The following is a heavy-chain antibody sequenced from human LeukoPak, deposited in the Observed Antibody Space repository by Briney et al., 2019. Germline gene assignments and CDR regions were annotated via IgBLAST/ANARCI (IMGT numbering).Heavy chain of an antibody. D-gene: IGHD4-17*01. Sequence: SETLSLTCTVSGGSISSYYWSWIRQPPGKGLEWIGYIYYSGSTNYNPSLKSRVTISVDTSKNQFSLKLSSVTAADTAVYYCARHQHRYPTGYWGQGTLVTVSS. CDR3: ARHQHRYPTGY. V-gene: IGHV4-59*08. J-gene: IGHJ4*02. CDR1: GGSISSYY. CDR2: IYYSGST.